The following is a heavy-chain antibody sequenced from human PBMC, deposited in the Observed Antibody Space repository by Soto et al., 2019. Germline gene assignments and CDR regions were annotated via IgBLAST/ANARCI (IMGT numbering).Heavy chain of an antibody. CDR1: GDSVTSGNYY. Sequence: PSETLSLTCTVSGDSVTSGNYYWSWIRQPPGKGLEWIGYIYYSGNTNYSPSLKSRVTMSLDRSNNQFSLNLSSVTAADTAVYYCARIPVDTSMTYWFDPWGQGILVTVSS. CDR2: IYYSGNT. J-gene: IGHJ5*01. CDR3: ARIPVDTSMTYWFDP. D-gene: IGHD5-18*01. V-gene: IGHV4-61*01.